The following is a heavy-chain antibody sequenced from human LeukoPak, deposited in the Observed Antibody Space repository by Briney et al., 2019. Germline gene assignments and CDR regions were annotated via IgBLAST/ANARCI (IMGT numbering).Heavy chain of an antibody. J-gene: IGHJ4*02. CDR1: GGTFSSYA. CDR3: ARGAAVAERSFDY. D-gene: IGHD6-19*01. CDR2: IIPIFGTA. Sequence: RASVKVSCKASGGTFSSYAISWVRQAPGQGLEWMGGIIPIFGTANYAQKFQGRVTITADESTSTAYMELSSLRSEDTAVYYCARGAAVAERSFDYWGQGTLVTVSS. V-gene: IGHV1-69*01.